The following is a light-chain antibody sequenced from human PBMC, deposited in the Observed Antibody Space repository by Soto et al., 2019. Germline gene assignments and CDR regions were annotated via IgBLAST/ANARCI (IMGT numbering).Light chain of an antibody. V-gene: IGLV2-14*01. CDR2: EVT. Sequence: ALTQPASVSGSPGQSITISCTGTSSDVGGYNYVSWYQHHPGKAPKLMIYEVTDRPSGVSIRFSGSKSGTTASLTISGLQAEDEADYYCLSFTSSFTYIFGTGTKVTVL. CDR3: LSFTSSFTYI. CDR1: SSDVGGYNY. J-gene: IGLJ1*01.